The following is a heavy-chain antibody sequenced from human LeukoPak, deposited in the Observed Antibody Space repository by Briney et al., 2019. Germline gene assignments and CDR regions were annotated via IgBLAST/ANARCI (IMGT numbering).Heavy chain of an antibody. J-gene: IGHJ4*02. CDR2: IYTSGST. CDR1: GGSIRSYY. D-gene: IGHD3-22*01. CDR3: AKVGLITMIVVVMGFDY. V-gene: IGHV4-4*07. Sequence: SSETLSLTCTVSGGSIRSYYWNWIRQPAGKGLEWIGRIYTSGSTNYNPSLKSRVTISVDTSKNQFSLKLSSVTAADTAVYYCAKVGLITMIVVVMGFDYWGQGTLVTVSS.